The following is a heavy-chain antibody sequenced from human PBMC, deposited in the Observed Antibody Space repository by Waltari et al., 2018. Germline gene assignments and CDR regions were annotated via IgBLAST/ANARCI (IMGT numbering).Heavy chain of an antibody. J-gene: IGHJ4*02. D-gene: IGHD2-15*01. Sequence: QGQLQESGPGLVKPSETLSLTCTDSGGSVSSYSWSGIRQPAGKGGEWIGRSYTRGSTNSNPSLKSRVTMSVDTSKNQFSLKLSSVTAADTAVYYCARGGYCSGGSCYTWGQGTLVTVSS. CDR3: ARGGYCSGGSCYT. CDR1: GGSVSSYS. V-gene: IGHV4-4*07. CDR2: SYTRGST.